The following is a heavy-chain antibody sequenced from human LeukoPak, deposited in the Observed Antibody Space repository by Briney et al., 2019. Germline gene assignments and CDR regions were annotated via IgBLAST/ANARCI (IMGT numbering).Heavy chain of an antibody. J-gene: IGHJ6*03. CDR2: IYYSGST. Sequence: SETLSLTCTVSGGSISSSSYYWGWIRQPPGKGLEWIGSIYYSGSTYYNPSLKSRVTISVDTSKNQFSLKLSSVTAADTAVYYCARLRKWVRGVILYYYYYMDVWGKGTTVTISS. CDR1: GGSISSSSYY. CDR3: ARLRKWVRGVILYYYYYMDV. D-gene: IGHD3-10*01. V-gene: IGHV4-39*07.